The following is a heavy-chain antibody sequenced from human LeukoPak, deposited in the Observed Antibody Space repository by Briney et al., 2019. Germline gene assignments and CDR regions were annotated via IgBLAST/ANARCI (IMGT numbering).Heavy chain of an antibody. D-gene: IGHD2-15*01. J-gene: IGHJ3*02. CDR1: GFTFSDYY. Sequence: GGSLRLSCAASGFTFSDYYMSWIRQAPGKGLEWVSYISSSGSTIYYADSVKGRFTISRDNAKNSLYLQMNSLRAEDTAVYYCAREGLHNIVVVVAAPVAFDIWGQGTMVTVSS. CDR3: AREGLHNIVVVVAAPVAFDI. CDR2: ISSSGSTI. V-gene: IGHV3-11*01.